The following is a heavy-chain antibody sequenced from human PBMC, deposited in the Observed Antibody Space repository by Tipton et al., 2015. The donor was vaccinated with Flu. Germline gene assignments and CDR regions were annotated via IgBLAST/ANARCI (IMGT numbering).Heavy chain of an antibody. V-gene: IGHV1-2*02. CDR3: ARDRLGGANFGLDV. CDR2: VNPKSDAT. J-gene: IGHJ6*02. Sequence: QVQLVQSGAEVKKTGASVKVSCQASGYSFIDYYIHWVRQAPGQGLEWMGWVNPKSDATDFAQKFRGRVTATRDTSINTVFMELSGLGFDDTAVYYCARDRLGGANFGLDVWGQGTTVTVSS. CDR1: GYSFIDYY. D-gene: IGHD3-16*01.